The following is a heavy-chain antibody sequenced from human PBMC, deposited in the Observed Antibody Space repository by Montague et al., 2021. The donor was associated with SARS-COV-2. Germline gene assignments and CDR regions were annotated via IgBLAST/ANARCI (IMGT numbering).Heavy chain of an antibody. CDR1: GGSVSSSSYY. CDR3: ARGSHQYCGGGSCYSTFDY. J-gene: IGHJ4*02. V-gene: IGHV4-61*01. D-gene: IGHD2-15*01. Sequence: SETLSPTCTISGGSVSSSSYYWNWIRQPPGKGLEWIGYIYHTGSTNYXPSLKSRVTMAVDTSRNQFSLKVNSATAEDTAVYYCARGSHQYCGGGSCYSTFDYWGQGTLVTVSS. CDR2: IYHTGST.